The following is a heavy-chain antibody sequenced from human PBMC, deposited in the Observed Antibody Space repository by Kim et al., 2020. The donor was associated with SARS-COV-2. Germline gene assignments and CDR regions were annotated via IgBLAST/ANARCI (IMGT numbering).Heavy chain of an antibody. D-gene: IGHD2-15*01. CDR3: ARDIGGGGPPLDV. Sequence: YSHSVGGRFDISRDESKNTVYLQMTYLTAEDTGLYYCARDIGGGGPPLDVWGKGTPVTVSA. J-gene: IGHJ6*04. V-gene: IGHV3-53*01.